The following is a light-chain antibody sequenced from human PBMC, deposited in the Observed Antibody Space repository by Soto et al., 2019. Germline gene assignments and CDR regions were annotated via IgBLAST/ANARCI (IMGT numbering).Light chain of an antibody. CDR3: DQLNRCPRT. V-gene: IGKV1-9*01. CDR1: QDISRS. Sequence: DIQLTQSPSFMSASVGDRVTITCRASQDISRSLSWYPQRPGKVPRFLTHSASTLQSGVPSRFSATGSGTTCTLTISSLQPENIATYYCDQLNRCPRTFGQGTKVEV. CDR2: SAS. J-gene: IGKJ1*01.